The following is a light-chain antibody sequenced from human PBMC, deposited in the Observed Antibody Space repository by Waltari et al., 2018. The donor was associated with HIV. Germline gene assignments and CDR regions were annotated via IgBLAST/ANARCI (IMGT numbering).Light chain of an antibody. V-gene: IGLV1-44*01. Sequence: QSVLTQPPSASGTPGQRVTISCSGRNSNIGSNTVNWYQQLPGTAPKLLIYNNNQRPAGFSDRFPGSKPGTSASLAISGIQSEDEADYYCAAWDDSLNAHVLFGGGTKLTVL. CDR3: AAWDDSLNAHVL. CDR2: NNN. CDR1: NSNIGSNT. J-gene: IGLJ2*01.